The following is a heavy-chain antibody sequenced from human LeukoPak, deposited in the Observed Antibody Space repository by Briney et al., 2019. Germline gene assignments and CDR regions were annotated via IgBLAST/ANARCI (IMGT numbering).Heavy chain of an antibody. Sequence: SETLSLTCSVSGDSISSGGFYWNWIRQHPGKGLEWIGYIYYTGSTYYNPSLKSRVTISVDTSKNQFSLKLTSVTAADTAVYYCARTPYCYDSSGYYCDSWGQGTLVTVSS. CDR1: GDSISSGGFY. CDR2: IYYTGST. D-gene: IGHD3-22*01. J-gene: IGHJ5*01. CDR3: ARTPYCYDSSGYYCDS. V-gene: IGHV4-31*03.